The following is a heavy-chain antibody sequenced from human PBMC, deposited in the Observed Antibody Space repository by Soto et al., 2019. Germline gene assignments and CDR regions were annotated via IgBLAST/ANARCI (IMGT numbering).Heavy chain of an antibody. CDR2: ISYDGGNI. V-gene: IGHV3-30-3*01. CDR3: VRDRGDGYTAWGQLDI. D-gene: IGHD3-16*01. CDR1: GFTFSSYA. J-gene: IGHJ2*01. Sequence: QVQLVQSGGGVVQPGKSLRLSCAASGFTFSSYAIHWVRQAPAKGLEWVAVISYDGGNIFYADSVEGRFTVTRDNSKNSVYLQRNRLKTEDRAVYYCVRDRGDGYTAWGQLDIWGRGAVVTVSS.